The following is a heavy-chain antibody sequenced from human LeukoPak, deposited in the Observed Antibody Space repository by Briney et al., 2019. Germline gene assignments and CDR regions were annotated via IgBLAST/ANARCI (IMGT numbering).Heavy chain of an antibody. J-gene: IGHJ6*02. D-gene: IGHD5-18*01. CDR3: ARFPVRGYTYGSVIHHMDV. V-gene: IGHV1-69*04. CDR2: IIPILDVA. CDR1: GGTFNTYA. Sequence: EASVKVSCKASGGTFNTYAVTWVRQAPGQGLEWMGRIIPILDVADSAQRFQGRVTITADRSTSTVYMELNSLRSEDTAIYYCARFPVRGYTYGSVIHHMDVWGQGTTVIVSS.